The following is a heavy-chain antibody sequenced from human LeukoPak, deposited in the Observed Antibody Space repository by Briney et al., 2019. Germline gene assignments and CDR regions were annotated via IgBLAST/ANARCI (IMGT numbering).Heavy chain of an antibody. CDR2: IHSSGRTI. J-gene: IGHJ4*02. CDR3: VRDPEALDY. V-gene: IGHV3-48*01. CDR1: GFTLSSYW. Sequence: GGSLRLSCAASGFTLSSYWMSWVRQAPGKGLEWVSYIHSSGRTIYYADSVKGRFTISRDSAKNSLYLQMNSLKVEDTAVYYCVRDPEALDYWGQGTLVTVSS.